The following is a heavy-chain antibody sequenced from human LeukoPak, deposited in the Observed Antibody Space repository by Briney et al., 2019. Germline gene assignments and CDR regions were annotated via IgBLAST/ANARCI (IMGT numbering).Heavy chain of an antibody. J-gene: IGHJ4*02. Sequence: GGSLRLSCAASGFTFSSYAMSWVRQAPGKGLEWVSAISGSGDSTSYADSMKGRFTISRDNSKNTLFVQMNSLRAEDTAVYFCAKSRSGSANWALQIFDNWGQGTLVTVSS. CDR3: AKSRSGSANWALQIFDN. D-gene: IGHD1-1*01. V-gene: IGHV3-23*01. CDR1: GFTFSSYA. CDR2: ISGSGDST.